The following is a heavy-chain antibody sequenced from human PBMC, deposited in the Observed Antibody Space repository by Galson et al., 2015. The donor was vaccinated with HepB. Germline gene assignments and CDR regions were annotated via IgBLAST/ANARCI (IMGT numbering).Heavy chain of an antibody. CDR2: ITYSGIT. CDR3: ASDGDH. D-gene: IGHD5-24*01. CDR1: GGSFSRSSYY. J-gene: IGHJ4*02. V-gene: IGHV4-39*01. Sequence: TLSLTCTVSGGSFSRSSYYWAWIRQPPGKGLEWIGSITYSGITYYNASLKSRVTISVDTSKNQFSLELRSVTAADTAVYYCASDGDHWGQGTLVTVSS.